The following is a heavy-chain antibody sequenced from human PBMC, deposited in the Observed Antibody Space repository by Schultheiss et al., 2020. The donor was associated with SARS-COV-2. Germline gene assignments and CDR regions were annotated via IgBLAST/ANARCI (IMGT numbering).Heavy chain of an antibody. D-gene: IGHD2/OR15-2a*01. CDR3: ARDIKDTTYYLFDY. V-gene: IGHV4-38-2*02. CDR2: IYHSGYT. J-gene: IGHJ4*02. CDR1: GYSISSGYY. Sequence: SQTLSLTCAVSGYSISSGYYWGWIRQPPGKGLEWIGSIYHSGYTYYNPSLKSRVTISVDTSKNQFSLRLSSVTAADTAVYYCARDIKDTTYYLFDYWGQGTLVTVSS.